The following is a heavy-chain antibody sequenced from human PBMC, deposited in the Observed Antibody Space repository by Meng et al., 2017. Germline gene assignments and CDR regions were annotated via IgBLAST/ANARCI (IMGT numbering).Heavy chain of an antibody. J-gene: IGHJ4*02. CDR2: IYHSGST. V-gene: IGHV4-4*02. CDR3: ARQLPIIAVAVC. D-gene: IGHD6-19*01. Sequence: QVQRQESGRGLGRPSGTLSLTCAVSGGSIRSSNWGSGVRQPPGKGREWSGEIYHSGSTNYNPSLKSRVTISVDKSKNQFSLKLSSVTAADTAVYYCARQLPIIAVAVCWGQGTLVTVSS. CDR1: GGSIRSSNW.